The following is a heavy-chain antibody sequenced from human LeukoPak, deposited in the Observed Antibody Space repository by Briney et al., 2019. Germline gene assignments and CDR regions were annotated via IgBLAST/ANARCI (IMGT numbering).Heavy chain of an antibody. D-gene: IGHD4-11*01. Sequence: GGSLRLSWAASGFTFSSYAISWVRQAPGKGLEWVSTISGGGDSTYYEDSVKGRFTIPRDNYKTKMSLQMNSLRDAATDVYYCAKNPTVTTNYYYYYMDVWGTGTTVTVSS. CDR2: ISGGGDST. V-gene: IGHV3-23*01. J-gene: IGHJ6*03. CDR3: AKNPTVTTNYYYYYMDV. CDR1: GFTFSSYA.